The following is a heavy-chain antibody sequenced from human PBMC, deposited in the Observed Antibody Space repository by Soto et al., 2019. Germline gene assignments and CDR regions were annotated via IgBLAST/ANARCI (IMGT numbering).Heavy chain of an antibody. CDR3: AKDMSGTTAFDY. J-gene: IGHJ4*02. CDR1: GFTFSSYS. Sequence: PGGSPRLSCAASGFTFSSYSMNCVHQAPGKWLEWVSAISGSGGSTYYADSVKGRFTISRDNSKNTLYLQMNSLRAEETAVYYCAKDMSGTTAFDYWGQGTLVTVSS. V-gene: IGHV3-23*01. CDR2: ISGSGGST. D-gene: IGHD1-26*01.